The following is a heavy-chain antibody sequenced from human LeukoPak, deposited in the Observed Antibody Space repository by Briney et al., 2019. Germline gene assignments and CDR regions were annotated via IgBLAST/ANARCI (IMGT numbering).Heavy chain of an antibody. CDR2: IYYSGST. V-gene: IGHV4-39*07. D-gene: IGHD5-12*01. J-gene: IGHJ3*02. CDR3: ARGPYSGHTFNI. CDR1: GGSISSSSYY. Sequence: SETLSLTCTVSGGSISSSSYYWGWIRQPPGKGLEWIGSIYYSGSTYYKPSLRSRVTISVDTSKNQFSLKLSSVTAADTAVYYCARGPYSGHTFNIWGQGTMVTVSS.